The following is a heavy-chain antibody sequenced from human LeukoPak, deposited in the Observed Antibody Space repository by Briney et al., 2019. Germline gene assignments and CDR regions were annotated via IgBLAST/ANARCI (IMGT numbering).Heavy chain of an antibody. CDR3: ARAMYYYGSGSSNWLDP. V-gene: IGHV4-59*01. CDR2: IYYSGST. CDR1: GGSISSYY. Sequence: SETLSLTCTVSGGSISSYYWSWIRQPPGKGLEWIGYIYYSGSTNYNPSLKSRVTISVDTSKNQFPLKLSSVTAADTAVYYCARAMYYYGSGSSNWLDPWGQGTLVTVSS. D-gene: IGHD3-10*01. J-gene: IGHJ5*02.